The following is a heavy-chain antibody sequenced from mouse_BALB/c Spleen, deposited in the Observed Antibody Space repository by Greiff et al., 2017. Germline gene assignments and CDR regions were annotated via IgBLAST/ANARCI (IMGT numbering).Heavy chain of an antibody. CDR3: ARGDWDGGDY. J-gene: IGHJ2*01. Sequence: QVQLQQSGPELVKPGASVKMSCKASGYTFTSYYIHWVKQRPGQGLEWIGWIYPGDGSTKYNEKFKGKTTLTADKSSSTAYMLLSSLTSEDSAIYFCARGDWDGGDYWGQGTTLTVSS. CDR2: IYPGDGST. V-gene: IGHV1S56*01. CDR1: GYTFTSYY. D-gene: IGHD4-1*01.